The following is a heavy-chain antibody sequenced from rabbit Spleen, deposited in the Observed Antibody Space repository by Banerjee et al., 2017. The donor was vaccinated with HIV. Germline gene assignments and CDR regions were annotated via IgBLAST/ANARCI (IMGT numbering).Heavy chain of an antibody. V-gene: IGHV1S45*01. D-gene: IGHD6-1*01. CDR1: GFSFSSDYD. Sequence: QEQLEESGGDLVKPEGSLTLTCKASGFSFSSDYDMCWVRQAPGKGLEWIGCIVTGSGSTYYASWAKGRFTVTKTSSTTLTLQVTSLTAADTATYFCVRDLNYRAATWGPGTLVTVS. J-gene: IGHJ4*01. CDR3: VRDLNYRAAT. CDR2: IVTGSGST.